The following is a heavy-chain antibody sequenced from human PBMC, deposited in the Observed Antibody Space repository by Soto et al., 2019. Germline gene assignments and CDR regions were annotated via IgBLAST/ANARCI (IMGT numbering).Heavy chain of an antibody. Sequence: PSETLSLTCTVSGGSISSYYWSWIRQPPGKGLEWIGHIYYSGSTNYNPSLKSRVTISVDTSKNQFSLKLSSVTAADTAVYYCAGSGYDWEYYFDYWGQGTLVTVS. CDR3: AGSGYDWEYYFDY. D-gene: IGHD5-12*01. CDR2: IYYSGST. J-gene: IGHJ4*02. CDR1: GGSISSYY. V-gene: IGHV4-59*01.